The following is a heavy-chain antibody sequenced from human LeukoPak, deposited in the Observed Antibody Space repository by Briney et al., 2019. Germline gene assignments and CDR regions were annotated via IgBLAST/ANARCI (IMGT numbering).Heavy chain of an antibody. D-gene: IGHD5-12*01. CDR3: ARTPSAGVARASHDY. J-gene: IGHJ4*02. CDR1: GGSISSSSYY. CDR2: IYYSGST. Sequence: SETLSLTCTVSGGSISSSSYYWGWIRQPPGKGLEWIGSIYYSGSTYYNPSLKSRVTISVDTSKNQFSLKLSSVTAADTAVYYCARTPSAGVARASHDYWGQGTLVTVSS. V-gene: IGHV4-39*07.